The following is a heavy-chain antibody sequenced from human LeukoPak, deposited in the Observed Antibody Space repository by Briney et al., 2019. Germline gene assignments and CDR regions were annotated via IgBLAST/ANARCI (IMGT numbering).Heavy chain of an antibody. CDR3: ARAQYYYDSSPSDY. V-gene: IGHV3-53*01. J-gene: IGHJ4*02. CDR1: GFTVSSNY. Sequence: GGSLRLSCAASGFTVSSNYMSWVRQAPGKGLEWVSVIYSGGSTYYADSVKGRFTISRDNSKNTLYLQMNSLRAEDTAVYYCARAQYYYDSSPSDYWGQGTLVTVSS. D-gene: IGHD3-22*01. CDR2: IYSGGST.